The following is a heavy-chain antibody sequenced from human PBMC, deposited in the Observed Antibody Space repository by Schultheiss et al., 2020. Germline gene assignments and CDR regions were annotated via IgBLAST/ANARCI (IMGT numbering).Heavy chain of an antibody. CDR1: GYSFTSYW. V-gene: IGHV5-51*01. CDR3: ARHITIFGVVTGWFDP. CDR2: IYPDDSDT. J-gene: IGHJ5*02. D-gene: IGHD3-3*01. Sequence: VESLKISCKASGYSFTSYWIGWVRQMPGKGLEWMGIIYPDDSDTRYSPSFQGQVTISADKSISTAYLQWSSLKASDTAMYYCARHITIFGVVTGWFDPWGQGTLVTVSS.